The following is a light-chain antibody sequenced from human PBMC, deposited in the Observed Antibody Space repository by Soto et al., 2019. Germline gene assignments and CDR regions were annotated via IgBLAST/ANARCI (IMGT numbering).Light chain of an antibody. CDR2: GAS. CDR3: QQYGDSPLT. CDR1: QSVSSTY. V-gene: IGKV3-20*01. J-gene: IGKJ1*01. Sequence: PGERATLSCRASQSVSSTYLAWYQQKPGQSPRILIYGASSRATGIPDRFSGSGSGTDFTLTIRRLEPEDFAVYYCQQYGDSPLTFGQGTQVEVK.